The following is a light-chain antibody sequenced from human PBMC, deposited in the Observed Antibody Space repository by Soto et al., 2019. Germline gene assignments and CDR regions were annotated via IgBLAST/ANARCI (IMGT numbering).Light chain of an antibody. CDR1: SSDVGGYNY. V-gene: IGLV2-14*01. CDR3: SSFTISSTWV. J-gene: IGLJ3*02. Sequence: SVLTQPASVSGSPGQSITISCTGTSSDVGGYNYVSWYQQHPGKAPKLLIYEVSNRPSGVSHRFSGSKSGNTASLTISGLQTDDEADYYCSSFTISSTWVFGGGTKVTVL. CDR2: EVS.